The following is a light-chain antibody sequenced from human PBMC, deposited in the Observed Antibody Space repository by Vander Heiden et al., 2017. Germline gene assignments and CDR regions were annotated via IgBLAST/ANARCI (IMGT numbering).Light chain of an antibody. CDR2: DAS. CDR1: QSVSSY. Sequence: EIVLTQSPATLSLSPGERATLSCRASQSVSSYLAWYQQKPGQAPRLLIYDASNRATGIPARFSGSGSGTDFTLTISSREPEDFAVYYCQQRSTLFTFGHGTKVDIK. CDR3: QQRSTLFT. V-gene: IGKV3-11*01. J-gene: IGKJ3*01.